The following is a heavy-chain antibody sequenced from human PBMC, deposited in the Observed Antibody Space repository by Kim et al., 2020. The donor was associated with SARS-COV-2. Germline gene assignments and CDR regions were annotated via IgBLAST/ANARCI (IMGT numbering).Heavy chain of an antibody. CDR1: GYTLTELS. CDR2: FDPEDGET. J-gene: IGHJ4*02. V-gene: IGHV1-24*01. CDR3: ATRAFGGNYYGSGSYPYYFDY. Sequence: ASVKVSCKVSGYTLTELSMHWVRQAPGKGLEWMGGFDPEDGETIYAQKFQGRVTMTEDTSTDTAYMELSSLRSEDTAVYYCATRAFGGNYYGSGSYPYYFDYWGQGTLVTVSS. D-gene: IGHD3-10*01.